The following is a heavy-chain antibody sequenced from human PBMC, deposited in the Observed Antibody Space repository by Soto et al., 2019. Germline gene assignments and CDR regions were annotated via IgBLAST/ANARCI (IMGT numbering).Heavy chain of an antibody. CDR1: RGAISSST. J-gene: IGHJ3*02. CDR3: ARDGSSGWMFDAFDI. Sequence: SVKVCSEDSRGAISSSTLCWMRHENGEGLEWMGRIIPILGIANYAQKFQGRVTITADKSTSTAYMELSSLRSEDTAVYYCARDGSSGWMFDAFDIWGQGTMVTVSS. CDR2: IIPILGIA. V-gene: IGHV1-69*04. D-gene: IGHD6-19*01.